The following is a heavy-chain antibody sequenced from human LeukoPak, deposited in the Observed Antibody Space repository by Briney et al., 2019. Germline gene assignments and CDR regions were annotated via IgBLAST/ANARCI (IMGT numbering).Heavy chain of an antibody. V-gene: IGHV3-21*01. Sequence: GGSLRLACAASGFTFSSYSMNWVRQAPGKGLEWVSSISSSSSYIYYADSVKGRSTISRDNAKNSLYLQRNGLRAEDTAVYYCARGRNWFDPWGQGTLVTVSS. CDR3: ARGRNWFDP. J-gene: IGHJ5*02. CDR2: ISSSSSYI. CDR1: GFTFSSYS.